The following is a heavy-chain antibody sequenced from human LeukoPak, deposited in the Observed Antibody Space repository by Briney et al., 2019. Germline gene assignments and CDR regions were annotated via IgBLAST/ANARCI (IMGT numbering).Heavy chain of an antibody. CDR1: GFTFSSYG. CDR2: ISYDGSNK. D-gene: IGHD1-26*01. J-gene: IGHJ4*02. V-gene: IGHV3-30*18. Sequence: GGSLRPSCAASGFTFSSYGMHWVRQAPGKGLEWVAVISYDGSNKYYADSVKGRFTISRDNSKNTLYLQMNSLRAEDTAVYYCAKSKSQWELPGSFDYWGQGTLVTVSS. CDR3: AKSKSQWELPGSFDY.